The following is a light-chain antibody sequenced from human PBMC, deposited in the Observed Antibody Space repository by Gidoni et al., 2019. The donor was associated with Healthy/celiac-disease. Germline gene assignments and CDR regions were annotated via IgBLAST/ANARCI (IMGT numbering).Light chain of an antibody. Sequence: ENVFAQSPATLSLSPGERATLSCRASQSVSSYLAWYQQKPGQAPRLLIYDASNRATGIPARLSGSGSGTDFTLTISSLEPEDFAVYYCQQRSNWPGFTFGPGTKVDIK. CDR2: DAS. CDR1: QSVSSY. CDR3: QQRSNWPGFT. V-gene: IGKV3-11*01. J-gene: IGKJ3*01.